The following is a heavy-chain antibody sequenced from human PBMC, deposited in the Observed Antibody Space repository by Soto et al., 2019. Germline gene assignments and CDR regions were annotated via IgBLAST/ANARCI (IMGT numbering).Heavy chain of an antibody. CDR1: GGSISSYY. Sequence: SETLSLTCTVSGGSISSYYWSWIRQPPGKGLEWIGYIYYSGSTNYNPSLKSRVTISVDTSKNQFSLKLSSVTAADTAVYYCARHAGYCSSTSCLQYYYYYYMDVWGKGTTVTVSS. V-gene: IGHV4-59*08. CDR2: IYYSGST. J-gene: IGHJ6*03. CDR3: ARHAGYCSSTSCLQYYYYYYMDV. D-gene: IGHD2-2*01.